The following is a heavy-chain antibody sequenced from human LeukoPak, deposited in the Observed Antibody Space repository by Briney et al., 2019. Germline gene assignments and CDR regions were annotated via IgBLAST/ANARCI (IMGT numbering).Heavy chain of an antibody. CDR2: ISGSGSNT. J-gene: IGHJ4*02. D-gene: IGHD3-10*01. Sequence: QPGGSLRLSCAASGFIFSSYAMTWVRQAPGKGLEWVSAISGSGSNTYYADSVKGRFTISRDNSKDTLYLQMNSLRAEDTAVYFCARVVPPLYYFHYWGQGTLVTVSS. CDR1: GFIFSSYA. CDR3: ARVVPPLYYFHY. V-gene: IGHV3-23*01.